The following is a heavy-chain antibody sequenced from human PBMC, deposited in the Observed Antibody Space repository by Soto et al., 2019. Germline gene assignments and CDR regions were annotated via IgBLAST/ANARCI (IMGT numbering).Heavy chain of an antibody. CDR3: TTHDPINRS. V-gene: IGHV3-15*01. Sequence: GGSLRLACAASRVTFSNAWMGWVPHAPGKGLEWVGRIKTRTNGATTDYAAPVKGRFTISRDDSKTTLYLQMNSLITEDPAVYYCTTHDPINRSWGQGTRAPVSP. CDR1: RVTFSNAW. D-gene: IGHD1-1*01. J-gene: IGHJ5*02. CDR2: IKTRTNGATT.